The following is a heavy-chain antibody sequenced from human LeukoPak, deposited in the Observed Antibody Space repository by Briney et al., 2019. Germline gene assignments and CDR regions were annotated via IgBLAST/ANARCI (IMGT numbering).Heavy chain of an antibody. CDR2: INSGGGT. D-gene: IGHD1-26*01. V-gene: IGHV3-23*01. Sequence: PGGSLRLSCAASGFXFTNYAINWVRQAPGKGLEWVSAINSGGGTYYAVSVKGRFNISRENSKNTVYLQMHSLRVEDTAVYYCAKDRGNYPYYFDFWGQGTVVTVSS. CDR1: GFXFTNYA. CDR3: AKDRGNYPYYFDF. J-gene: IGHJ4*02.